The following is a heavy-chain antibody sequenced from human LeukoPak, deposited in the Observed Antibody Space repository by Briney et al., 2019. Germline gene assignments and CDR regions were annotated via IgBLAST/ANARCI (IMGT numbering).Heavy chain of an antibody. D-gene: IGHD1-20*01. V-gene: IGHV3-NL1*01. CDR1: GFTFSSYS. CDR2: LYSGGNT. Sequence: PGGSLRLSCAASGFTFSSYSMNWVRQAPGKGLEWVSVLYSGGNTYYADSVKGRFTISRDNSKNTLYLQMNSLRAEDTAVYHCAKDRANWNLDYWGQGTLVTVSS. J-gene: IGHJ4*02. CDR3: AKDRANWNLDY.